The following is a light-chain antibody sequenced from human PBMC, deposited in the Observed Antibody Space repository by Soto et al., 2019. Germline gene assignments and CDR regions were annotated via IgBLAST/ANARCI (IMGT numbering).Light chain of an antibody. CDR1: SSNIGSNY. CDR2: RNN. CDR3: AAWDDSLSVL. Sequence: QSVLTQPPSASGTPGQRVTISCSGSSSNIGSNYVYWYQQLPGTAPKLLIYRNNQRPSGVPDRFSGSKSGTSASLAISGLRPEDEADYYCAAWDDSLSVLFGGGTKLTVL. V-gene: IGLV1-47*01. J-gene: IGLJ2*01.